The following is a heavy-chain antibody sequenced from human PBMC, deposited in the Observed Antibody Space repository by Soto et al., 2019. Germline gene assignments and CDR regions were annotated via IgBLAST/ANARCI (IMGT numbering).Heavy chain of an antibody. CDR2: IIPIFGTA. D-gene: IGHD2-8*01. CDR1: GGTFSSYA. V-gene: IGHV1-69*06. J-gene: IGHJ5*02. Sequence: QVQLVQSGAEVKKPGSSVKVSCKASGGTFSSYAISWVRQAPGQGLEWMGGIIPIFGTANYAQKFQGRVTITADKSTSTAYIELSSLRAEDTAVYYCALRGSTKVLMVYATTWFDPWGQGTLVTVSS. CDR3: ALRGSTKVLMVYATTWFDP.